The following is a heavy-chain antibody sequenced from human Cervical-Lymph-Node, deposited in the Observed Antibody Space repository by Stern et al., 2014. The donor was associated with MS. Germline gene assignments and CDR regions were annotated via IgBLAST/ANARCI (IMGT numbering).Heavy chain of an antibody. CDR2: IWYDGSNK. CDR1: GFTFSSYG. CDR3: ARDRHDLGYCSGGSCYLPDY. Sequence: VHLVESGGGVVQPGRSLRLSCAASGFTFSSYGMHWVRQAPGKGLEWVAVIWYDGSNKYYAEFVNGRFTITRDNSKNTLYLQMNSLRAEDTAVYYCARDRHDLGYCSGGSCYLPDYWGQGTLVTVSS. J-gene: IGHJ4*02. V-gene: IGHV3-33*01. D-gene: IGHD2-15*01.